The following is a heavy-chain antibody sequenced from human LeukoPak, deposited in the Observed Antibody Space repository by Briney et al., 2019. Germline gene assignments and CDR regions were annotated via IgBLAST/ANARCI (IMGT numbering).Heavy chain of an antibody. CDR3: ARNPSKTGWFDP. D-gene: IGHD4-11*01. Sequence: GASVKVSCKASGYTFGSYDINWVRQATGQGLEWMGWMNPNSGNTGYAQKFQGRVTMTRNTSVSTAYMELSSLTSEDTAVYYCARNPSKTGWFDPWGQGTLVTVSS. CDR2: MNPNSGNT. J-gene: IGHJ5*02. V-gene: IGHV1-8*01. CDR1: GYTFGSYD.